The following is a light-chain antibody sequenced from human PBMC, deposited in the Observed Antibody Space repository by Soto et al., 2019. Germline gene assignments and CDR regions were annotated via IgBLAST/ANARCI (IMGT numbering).Light chain of an antibody. CDR1: QSVSSSY. Sequence: EIVLTQSPGTLSLSPVERATLSCMASQSVSSSYLAWYQQKPGQAPRLLIYGASSRATGIPDRFSGSGSGTDFTLTISSLEPEDFAVYYCQQYGSAPRTFGQGTKVDIK. CDR2: GAS. CDR3: QQYGSAPRT. J-gene: IGKJ1*01. V-gene: IGKV3-20*01.